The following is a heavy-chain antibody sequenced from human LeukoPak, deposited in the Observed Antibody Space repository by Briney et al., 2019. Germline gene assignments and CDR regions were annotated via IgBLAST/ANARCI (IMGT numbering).Heavy chain of an antibody. J-gene: IGHJ4*02. V-gene: IGHV3-23*01. CDR3: AKTLDPRVPAALDY. CDR2: ISGSGGST. CDR1: GFTFRSYG. D-gene: IGHD2-2*01. Sequence: GGSLRLSCAASGFTFRSYGMHWVRQAPGKGLEWVSAISGSGGSTYYADSVKGRFTISRDNSKNTLYLQMNSLRAEDTAVYYCAKTLDPRVPAALDYWGQGTLVTVSS.